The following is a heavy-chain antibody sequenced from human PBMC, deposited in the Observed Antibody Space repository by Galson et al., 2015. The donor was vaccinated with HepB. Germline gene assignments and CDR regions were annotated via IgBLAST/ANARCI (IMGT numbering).Heavy chain of an antibody. CDR1: GYTFTSYY. J-gene: IGHJ6*02. V-gene: IGHV1-46*01. D-gene: IGHD3-22*01. CDR3: ARDCLTQYYYDSSGYYPYYGMDV. Sequence: SVKVSCKASGYTFTSYYMHWVRQAPGQGLEWMGIINPSGGSTSYAQKFQGRVTMTRDTSTSTVYMELSSLRSEDTAVYYCARDCLTQYYYDSSGYYPYYGMDVWGQGTTVTVSS. CDR2: INPSGGST.